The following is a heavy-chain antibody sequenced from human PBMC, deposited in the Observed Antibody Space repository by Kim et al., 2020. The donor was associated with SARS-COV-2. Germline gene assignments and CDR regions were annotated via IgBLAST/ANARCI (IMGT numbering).Heavy chain of an antibody. V-gene: IGHV4-39*06. J-gene: IGHJ4*02. D-gene: IGHD1-1*01. CDR2: T. Sequence: TYDHPSLKSRVTISVDTSKNPFALKLSSVTAADTAVYYCARDTNTAERDYWGQGTLVTVSS. CDR3: ARDTNTAERDY.